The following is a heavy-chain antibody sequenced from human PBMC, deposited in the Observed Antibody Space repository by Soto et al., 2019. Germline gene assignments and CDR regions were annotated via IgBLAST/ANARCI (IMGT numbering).Heavy chain of an antibody. CDR3: ARDGINIEVAGTAAPGHY. CDR2: INAGNGNT. J-gene: IGHJ4*02. Sequence: ASVKVSCKASGYTFTSYAMHWVRQAPGQRLEWMGWINAGNGNTKYSQKFQGRVTITRDTSASTAYMELSSLRSEDTAVYYCARDGINIEVAGTAAPGHYWGQGTLVTVSS. D-gene: IGHD6-19*01. V-gene: IGHV1-3*01. CDR1: GYTFTSYA.